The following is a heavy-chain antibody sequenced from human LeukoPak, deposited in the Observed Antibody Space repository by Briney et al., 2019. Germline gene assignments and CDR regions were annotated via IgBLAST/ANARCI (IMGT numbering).Heavy chain of an antibody. CDR2: IYHSGST. D-gene: IGHD3-22*01. CDR3: ARWATYYYDSSGYSYFDY. CDR1: GGSISSGGYY. Sequence: SETLSLTCTVSGGSISSGGYYWSWIRQPPGKGLEWIGYIYHSGSTYYNPSLKSRVTISVDTSKSQFSLKLSSVTAADTAVYYCARWATYYYDSSGYSYFDYWGQGTLVTVSS. J-gene: IGHJ4*02. V-gene: IGHV4-30-2*01.